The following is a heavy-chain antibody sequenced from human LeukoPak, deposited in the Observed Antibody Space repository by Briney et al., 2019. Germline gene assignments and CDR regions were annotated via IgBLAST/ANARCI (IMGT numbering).Heavy chain of an antibody. CDR3: ARGIYSGIYGRLDP. D-gene: IGHD3-10*01. Sequence: ASVKVSCKASGYIFTGYYMHWVRQAPGQGLEWMGWINPTSGGTSYAQKFQGRVTMTRDTSISTAYMDLSSLRSDDTAVYYCARGIYSGIYGRLDPWGQGTLVTVSS. CDR1: GYIFTGYY. V-gene: IGHV1-2*02. J-gene: IGHJ5*02. CDR2: INPTSGGT.